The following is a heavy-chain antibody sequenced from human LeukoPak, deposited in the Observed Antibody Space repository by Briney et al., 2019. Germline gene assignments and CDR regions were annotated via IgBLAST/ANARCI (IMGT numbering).Heavy chain of an antibody. D-gene: IGHD6-6*01. CDR1: GYTFTSYG. V-gene: IGHV1-18*01. Sequence: ASAKVSCKASGYTFTSYGVSWVRQAAGQGLEWMGWISAYNGNTNYAQKLQGRVTMTTDTSTSTAYMELRSLRSDDTAVYYCARDSDNVVPFDYWGQGTLVTVSS. J-gene: IGHJ4*02. CDR2: ISAYNGNT. CDR3: ARDSDNVVPFDY.